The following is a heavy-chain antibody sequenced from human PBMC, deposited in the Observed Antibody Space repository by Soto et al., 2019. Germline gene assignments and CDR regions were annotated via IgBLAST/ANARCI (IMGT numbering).Heavy chain of an antibody. Sequence: QVQLVESGGGVVQPGGSVRLSCTASGFTLGAYVMHWVRQAQGKGPEWVAAISADGRDLFYAASVEGRFTISRDNSKNTLFLQMNSLTSEDTSVYSCAKSVPDPACRGGGCHRTFDYWGQGTLVTVSS. CDR3: AKSVPDPACRGGGCHRTFDY. CDR1: GFTLGAYV. V-gene: IGHV3-30*18. CDR2: ISADGRDL. J-gene: IGHJ4*02. D-gene: IGHD2-15*01.